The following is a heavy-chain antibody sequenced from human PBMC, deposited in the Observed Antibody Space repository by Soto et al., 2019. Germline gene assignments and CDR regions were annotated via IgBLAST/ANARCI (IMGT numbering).Heavy chain of an antibody. CDR1: GGSISTYY. CDR2: IYYSGST. D-gene: IGHD6-19*01. V-gene: IGHV4-59*01. J-gene: IGHJ6*02. Sequence: PSETLSLTCTVSGGSISTYYWSWIRQPPGKGLEWIGYIYYSGSTSYNPSLKSRVTISVDTSKNQFSLKLRSVTAADTAVYYCASDRSSGWDQGYGMDVRRQGTTVTVSS. CDR3: ASDRSSGWDQGYGMDV.